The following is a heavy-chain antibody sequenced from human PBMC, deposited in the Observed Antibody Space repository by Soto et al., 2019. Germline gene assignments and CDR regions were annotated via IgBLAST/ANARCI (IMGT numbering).Heavy chain of an antibody. Sequence: PSETLSLTCAVYGGSFSGYYWSWIRQPPGKGREWIGEINHSGSTNYNPSLKSRVTISVDTSKNQFSLKLSSVTAADTAVYYCARGRTKDYDFWSGYFWFDPWGQGTLVTVSS. J-gene: IGHJ5*02. CDR1: GGSFSGYY. CDR2: INHSGST. CDR3: ARGRTKDYDFWSGYFWFDP. V-gene: IGHV4-34*01. D-gene: IGHD3-3*01.